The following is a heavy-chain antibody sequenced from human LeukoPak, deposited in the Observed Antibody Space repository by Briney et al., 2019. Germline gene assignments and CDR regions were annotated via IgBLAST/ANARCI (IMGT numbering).Heavy chain of an antibody. CDR1: GFNFDNYA. Sequence: QTGGSLRLSCVASGFNFDNYAMHWVRQPLGKGLEWVAVISYDGSNKYYADSVKGRFTISRDNSKNTLYLQMNSLRAEDTAAYYCAKDASKRLGGGHFDYWGQGTLVTVSS. D-gene: IGHD2-15*01. J-gene: IGHJ4*02. CDR2: ISYDGSNK. CDR3: AKDASKRLGGGHFDY. V-gene: IGHV3-30*04.